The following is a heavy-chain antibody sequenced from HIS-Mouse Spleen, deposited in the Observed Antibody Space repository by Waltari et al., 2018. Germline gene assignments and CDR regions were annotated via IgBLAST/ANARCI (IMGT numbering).Heavy chain of an antibody. J-gene: IGHJ2*01. CDR1: GCPISSSSYS. CDR3: AREIPYSSSWYDWYFDL. V-gene: IGHV4-39*07. Sequence: QLQLQESGPALVKPSETLSLTCTVSGCPISSSSYSWCWIRQPPGKGLGWIGSIYYSGSTYYNPSLKSRVTISVDTSKNQFSLKLSSVTAADTAVYYCAREIPYSSSWYDWYFDLWGRGTLVTVSS. CDR2: IYYSGST. D-gene: IGHD6-13*01.